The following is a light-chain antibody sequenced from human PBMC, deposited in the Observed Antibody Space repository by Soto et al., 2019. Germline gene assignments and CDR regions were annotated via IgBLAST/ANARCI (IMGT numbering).Light chain of an antibody. V-gene: IGKV3-11*01. Sequence: EIVLTQSPATLSLSPGERATLSCRASQSVSSYLAWYQQKPGQAPRLLIYDASNRANGIPARFSGSGSGTDLTLTISSLEPEDFAVYYCQQRSNWPTITFGQGTRLEIK. CDR3: QQRSNWPTIT. J-gene: IGKJ5*01. CDR2: DAS. CDR1: QSVSSY.